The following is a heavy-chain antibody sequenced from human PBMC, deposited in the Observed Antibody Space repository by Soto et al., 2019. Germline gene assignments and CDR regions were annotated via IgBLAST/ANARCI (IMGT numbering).Heavy chain of an antibody. V-gene: IGHV5-51*01. D-gene: IGHD2-15*01. CDR1: GYSFTNYW. Sequence: GASLKISCKGSGYSFTNYWIGWVRQMPGKGLEWMGIIYPGDSDTRYSPPCHGQVTISADKSISTAYLQWSSLRASPTAMYYCARLRLGSVDNGFDIWGQGTMVTVSS. CDR2: IYPGDSDT. J-gene: IGHJ3*02. CDR3: ARLRLGSVDNGFDI.